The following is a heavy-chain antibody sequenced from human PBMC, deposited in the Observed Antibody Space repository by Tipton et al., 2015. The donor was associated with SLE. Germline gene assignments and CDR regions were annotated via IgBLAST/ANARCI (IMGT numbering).Heavy chain of an antibody. CDR2: IYYSGST. V-gene: IGHV4-34*01. D-gene: IGHD2-8*02. Sequence: TLSLTCAVYGGSFSGYYWSWIRQPPGKGLEWIGYIYYSGSTYYNPSLKSRVTISVDTSKNQFSLKLSSVTAADTAVYYCARHGTGALDYWGQGTLVTVSS. CDR3: ARHGTGALDY. J-gene: IGHJ4*02. CDR1: GGSFSGYY.